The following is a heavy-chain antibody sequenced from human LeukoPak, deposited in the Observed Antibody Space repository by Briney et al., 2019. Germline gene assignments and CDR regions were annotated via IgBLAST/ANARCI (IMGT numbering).Heavy chain of an antibody. V-gene: IGHV3-23*01. Sequence: GGSLRLSCAASGFTFSSYAMSWVRQAPGKGLVWVSAISGSGGSTYCADSVKGRFTISRDNSKNTLYLQMNSLRAEDTAVYYCAKVGIRYCSSTSCYPFDYWGQGTLVTVSS. J-gene: IGHJ4*02. CDR1: GFTFSSYA. CDR3: AKVGIRYCSSTSCYPFDY. CDR2: ISGSGGST. D-gene: IGHD2-2*01.